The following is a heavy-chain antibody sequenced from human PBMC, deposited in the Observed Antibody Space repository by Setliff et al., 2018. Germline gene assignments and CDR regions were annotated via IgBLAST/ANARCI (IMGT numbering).Heavy chain of an antibody. V-gene: IGHV4-59*10. Sequence: SETLSLTCAVYGGSFSGYYWSWIRQPAGKGLEWIGHINRRGSTNFSPSLKSRVTISLDTSKNQFSLNLTSVTAADTAVYYCARASSGWYSAYYYYMDVWGKGTTVTVSS. J-gene: IGHJ6*03. CDR1: GGSFSGYY. CDR3: ARASSGWYSAYYYYMDV. D-gene: IGHD6-19*01. CDR2: INRRGST.